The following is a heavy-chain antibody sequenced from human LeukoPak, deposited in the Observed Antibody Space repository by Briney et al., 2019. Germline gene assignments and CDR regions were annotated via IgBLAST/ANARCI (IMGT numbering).Heavy chain of an antibody. CDR1: GYTFTGYY. V-gene: IGHV1-2*02. CDR3: ARGGVEYSDS. Sequence: GSVTVSCKASGYTFTGYYMHWVRQAPGQGREWMGWINPNSGGTNYAQKFQGRVTMTRDTPISTAYMELSRLRSDDTAVYYCARGGVEYSDSWGQGTLVTVSS. CDR2: INPNSGGT. D-gene: IGHD3-16*01. J-gene: IGHJ4*02.